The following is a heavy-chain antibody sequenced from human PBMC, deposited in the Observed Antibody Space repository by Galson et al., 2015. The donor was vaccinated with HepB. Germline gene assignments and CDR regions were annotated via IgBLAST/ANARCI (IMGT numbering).Heavy chain of an antibody. CDR1: GDSVSSNNAA. CDR3: ARAVGGSGSYYLFDY. V-gene: IGHV6-1*01. CDR2: AYYRSKWYN. Sequence: CAISGDSVSSNNAAWDWIRQSPSRGLEWLGRAYYRSKWYNDYAISVKSRITINSDTSKNQFSLQLNSVTPEDTAVYYCARAVGGSGSYYLFDYWGQGTLVTVSS. D-gene: IGHD3-10*01. J-gene: IGHJ4*02.